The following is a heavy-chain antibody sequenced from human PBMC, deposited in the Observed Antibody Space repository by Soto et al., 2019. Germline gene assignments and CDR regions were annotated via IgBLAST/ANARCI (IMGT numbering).Heavy chain of an antibody. CDR1: GYTFTDYF. J-gene: IGHJ4*01. Sequence: QAQLVQSGAEVKKPGASVKVSCKASGYTFTDYFIHWVRQAPGQGLEWMGWINPKSGGTDYAQKFQGRVTLTRDTSIRTAYMEMSRLRSDDTAVYFCARMIRLTGDDYWGQGTQVTVSS. V-gene: IGHV1-2*02. CDR2: INPKSGGT. D-gene: IGHD7-27*01. CDR3: ARMIRLTGDDY.